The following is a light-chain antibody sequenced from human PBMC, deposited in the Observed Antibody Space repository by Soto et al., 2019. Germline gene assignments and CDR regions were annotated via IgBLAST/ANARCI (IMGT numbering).Light chain of an antibody. V-gene: IGKV1-5*03. Sequence: DIQMTQSPSTLSASVGDRVTITCRASQSISSWLAWYQQKPGKAPKLLIYKASSLESGVPSRFSGSGSGTEFTLTISSPQPDDFATYYCQQYNSIQGPITFGQGTRLEIK. CDR2: KAS. CDR3: QQYNSIQGPIT. J-gene: IGKJ5*01. CDR1: QSISSW.